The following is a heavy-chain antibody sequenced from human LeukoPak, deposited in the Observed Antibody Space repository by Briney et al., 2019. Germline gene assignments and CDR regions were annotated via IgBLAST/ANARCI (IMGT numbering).Heavy chain of an antibody. V-gene: IGHV3-30*03. CDR2: ISSDGTNK. Sequence: GGSLRLSCAASGFTFSYYSMNWVRQAPGKGLEWVTFISSDGTNKDYADSVKGRFTISRDNSKNTLYLQMNRLKDDDTAVYYCARDRSQEFDPWGQGTLVTVSS. CDR1: GFTFSYYS. CDR3: ARDRSQEFDP. D-gene: IGHD3-10*01. J-gene: IGHJ5*02.